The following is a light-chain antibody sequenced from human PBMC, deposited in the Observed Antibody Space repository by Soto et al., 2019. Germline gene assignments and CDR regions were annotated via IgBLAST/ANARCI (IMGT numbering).Light chain of an antibody. J-gene: IGKJ1*01. CDR2: DAS. Sequence: DIQLTQSPSTLSASVRDRVTVTCRASQSVSGWLAWYQQKPGEAPKLLIYDASALPRGVPSRFSGSGSGTKFTLTIASLQPDDFATYYCQQYETFSGTVGPGTKVDSK. CDR1: QSVSGW. CDR3: QQYETFSGT. V-gene: IGKV1-5*01.